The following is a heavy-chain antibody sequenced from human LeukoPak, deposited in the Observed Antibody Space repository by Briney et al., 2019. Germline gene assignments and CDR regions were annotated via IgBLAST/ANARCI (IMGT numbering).Heavy chain of an antibody. V-gene: IGHV3-21*01. CDR2: ISSSSSYI. CDR1: GFTFSSYS. D-gene: IGHD5-18*01. Sequence: GGSLRLSCAASGFTFSSYSMNWVRQAPGKGLEWVSSISSSSSYIYYADSVKGRFTISRDNSKNTLYLQMNSLRAEDTAVYYCASRAESYSYDDYWGQGTLVTVSS. J-gene: IGHJ4*02. CDR3: ASRAESYSYDDY.